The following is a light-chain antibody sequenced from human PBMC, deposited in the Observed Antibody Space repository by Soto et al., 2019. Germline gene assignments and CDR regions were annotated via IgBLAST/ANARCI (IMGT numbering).Light chain of an antibody. CDR3: QQYGSSPLT. CDR2: GAS. CDR1: QSVSSSY. V-gene: IGKV3-20*01. J-gene: IGKJ4*01. Sequence: IMLTQSPATLSLSPGERATLSCRASQSVSSSYLAWYQQKPGQAPRLLIYGASSRAAGIPDRFSGSGSGTDFTLTISRLEPEDFAVYFCQQYGSSPLTFGGGTNVDIK.